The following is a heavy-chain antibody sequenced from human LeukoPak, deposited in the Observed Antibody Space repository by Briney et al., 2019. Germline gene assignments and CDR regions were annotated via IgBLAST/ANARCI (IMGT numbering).Heavy chain of an antibody. Sequence: GGSLRLSCAASGFTFSSYAMSWVRQAPGKGLEWVSAISGSGGSTYYADSVKGRFTISRDNAKNSLYLQMSSLRAEDTALYYCARGPPLFDHWGQGTLVTVSS. CDR2: ISGSGGST. CDR1: GFTFSSYA. CDR3: ARGPPLFDH. V-gene: IGHV3-23*01. J-gene: IGHJ5*02.